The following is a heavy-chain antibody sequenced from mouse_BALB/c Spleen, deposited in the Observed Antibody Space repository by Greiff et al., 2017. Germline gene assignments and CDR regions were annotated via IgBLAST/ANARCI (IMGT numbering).Heavy chain of an antibody. CDR3: ARRDDYAMDY. Sequence: EVKLMESGGGLVKPGGSLKLSCAASGFTFSSYALSWVRQTPEKRLEWVASISSGGSTYYPDSVKGRFTISRDNARNILYLQMSSLRSEDTAMYYCARRDDYAMDYWGQGTSVTVSS. V-gene: IGHV5-6-5*01. J-gene: IGHJ4*01. D-gene: IGHD3-3*01. CDR1: GFTFSSYA. CDR2: ISSGGST.